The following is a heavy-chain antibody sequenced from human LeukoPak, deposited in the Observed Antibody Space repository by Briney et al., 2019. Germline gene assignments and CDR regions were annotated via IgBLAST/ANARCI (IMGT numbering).Heavy chain of an antibody. V-gene: IGHV1-69*04. Sequence: SVKVSCKSTVCTFSSYAISWVRQPPGQGLGWMGRIIPVHGIANDGQKLQGRVKITADKSTSTECIELSSLRSGDPAVYDCAIQRRSNYYDSSGRHFDYWGRENLVSV. CDR3: AIQRRSNYYDSSGRHFDY. J-gene: IGHJ4*02. D-gene: IGHD3-22*01. CDR2: IIPVHGIA. CDR1: VCTFSSYA.